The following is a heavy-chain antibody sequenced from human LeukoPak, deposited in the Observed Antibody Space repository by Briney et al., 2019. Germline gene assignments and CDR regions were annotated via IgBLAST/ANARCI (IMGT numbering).Heavy chain of an antibody. Sequence: SETLSLTCTVSGVSISPYYWTWIRQAPGKGLEYIAYIHSSGSANYIPSLKSRVTISVDTSKNHFSLKMTSVTAADTAVYYCARLGFGYNSNYYYYFMDVWGKGTTVTVSS. CDR1: GVSISPYY. J-gene: IGHJ6*03. V-gene: IGHV4-59*08. CDR2: IHSSGSA. D-gene: IGHD5-24*01. CDR3: ARLGFGYNSNYYYYFMDV.